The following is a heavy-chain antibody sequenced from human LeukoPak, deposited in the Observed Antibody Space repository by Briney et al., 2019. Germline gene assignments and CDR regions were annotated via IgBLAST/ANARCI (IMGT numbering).Heavy chain of an antibody. J-gene: IGHJ4*02. V-gene: IGHV3-21*01. CDR1: GFTFSSYS. CDR3: ARVTEAPYYFDY. CDR2: ISRNSSYI. Sequence: PGGSLRLSCAASGFTFSSYSMNWVRQAPGKGLEWVSSISRNSSYIYYADSVKGRFTISRDNAKNSLYLQMNSLRAEDTAVYYCARVTEAPYYFDYWGQGTLVTVSS.